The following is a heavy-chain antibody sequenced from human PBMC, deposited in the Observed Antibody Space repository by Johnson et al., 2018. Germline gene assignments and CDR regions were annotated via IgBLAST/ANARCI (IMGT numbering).Heavy chain of an antibody. CDR3: ATEADKVATRDY. CDR1: GFTFTYAW. Sequence: EVQLVESGGGLVKPGGSLRLSCAASGFTFTYAWMNWVRQAPGKGLEWVGRIQSYAYGGTTHYAAPVKGRFTISRDDPNNMLYLQMDSLETEDTGLYYCATEADKVATRDYWGQGTLVTVSS. V-gene: IGHV3-15*06. D-gene: IGHD5-12*01. J-gene: IGHJ4*02. CDR2: IQSYAYGGTT.